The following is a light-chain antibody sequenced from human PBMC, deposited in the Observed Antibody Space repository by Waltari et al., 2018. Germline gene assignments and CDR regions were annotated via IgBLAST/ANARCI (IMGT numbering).Light chain of an antibody. Sequence: DIQLTPSPSFLSASVGDRVTSTCRASQGISSNLAWYQHKPGQAPKLLIYGASTLQSGVPSRFGGGGSGTEFTLTISSLQPEDFATYYCQQLNSYLFGGGTKVEIK. CDR1: QGISSN. J-gene: IGKJ4*01. CDR2: GAS. V-gene: IGKV1-9*01. CDR3: QQLNSYL.